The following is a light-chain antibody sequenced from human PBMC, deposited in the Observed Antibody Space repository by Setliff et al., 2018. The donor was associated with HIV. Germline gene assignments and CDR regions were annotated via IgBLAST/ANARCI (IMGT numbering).Light chain of an antibody. CDR3: QVCDSSSDHVV. Sequence: SYELTQPPSVSVAPGKTARITCGGNNIGSKSVHWYQQKPGQAPVLVVYDDSDRPSGIPERFSGSNSGNTATLTISRVEAGDEADYYCQVCDSSSDHVVFGGGTKVTVL. CDR1: NIGSKS. V-gene: IGLV3-21*03. CDR2: DDS. J-gene: IGLJ2*01.